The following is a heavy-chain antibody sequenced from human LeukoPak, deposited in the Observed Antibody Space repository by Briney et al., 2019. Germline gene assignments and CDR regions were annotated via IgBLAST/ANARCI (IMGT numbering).Heavy chain of an antibody. V-gene: IGHV4-34*01. CDR2: INHSGST. CDR1: GGSFSGYY. Sequence: SETLSPTCAVYGGSFSGYYWSWIRQPPGKGLEWIGEINHSGSTNYNPSLKSRVTISVDTSKKQFSLKLSSVTAADTAVYYCARGLSGSYYFFHYYYMDVWDKGTTVTVSS. J-gene: IGHJ6*03. CDR3: ARGLSGSYYFFHYYYMDV. D-gene: IGHD1-26*01.